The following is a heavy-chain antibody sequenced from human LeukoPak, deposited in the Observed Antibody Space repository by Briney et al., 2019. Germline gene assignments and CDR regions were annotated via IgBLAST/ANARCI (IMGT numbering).Heavy chain of an antibody. Sequence: GGSLRLSCAASGFTFSSYAMSWVRQAPGKGLEWVSAISGSGGSTYYADSVKGRFTISRDNSKNTLYLQMSSLRAEDTAVYYCAKDKFYYDSSGYYYTWDYWGQGTLVTVSS. D-gene: IGHD3-22*01. V-gene: IGHV3-23*01. CDR2: ISGSGGST. J-gene: IGHJ4*02. CDR3: AKDKFYYDSSGYYYTWDY. CDR1: GFTFSSYA.